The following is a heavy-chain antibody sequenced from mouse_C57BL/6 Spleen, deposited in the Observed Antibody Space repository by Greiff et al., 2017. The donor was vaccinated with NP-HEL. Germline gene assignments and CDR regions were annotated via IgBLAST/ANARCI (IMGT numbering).Heavy chain of an antibody. J-gene: IGHJ3*01. V-gene: IGHV1-72*01. Sequence: QVQLKQPGAELVKPGASVKLSCKASGYTFTSYWMHWVKQRPGRGLEWIGRIDPNSGGTKYNEKFKGKATLTVDKPSSTAYMQLSSLTSEDSAVYYCAIIYYYGSSFAYWGQGTLVTVSA. CDR2: IDPNSGGT. D-gene: IGHD1-1*01. CDR3: AIIYYYGSSFAY. CDR1: GYTFTSYW.